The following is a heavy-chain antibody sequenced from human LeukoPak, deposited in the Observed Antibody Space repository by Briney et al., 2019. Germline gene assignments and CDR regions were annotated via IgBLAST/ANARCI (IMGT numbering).Heavy chain of an antibody. CDR1: GFTLSSYA. D-gene: IGHD3-10*01. CDR2: IRYDGSNK. J-gene: IGHJ5*02. V-gene: IGHV3-30*02. CDR3: AKRQHGAESPTFDP. Sequence: PGGTLRLSCAASGFTLSSYAMHWVRQAPGKGLEWVAFIRYDGSNKYYADSVKGRFTISRDNSKNTLYLQMNSLRAEDTSVYDCAKRQHGAESPTFDPWGQGTLVTVSS.